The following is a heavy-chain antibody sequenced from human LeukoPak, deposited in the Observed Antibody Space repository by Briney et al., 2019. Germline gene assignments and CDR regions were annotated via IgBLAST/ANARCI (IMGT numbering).Heavy chain of an antibody. CDR2: IIPICGTT. Sequence: SVKVSCKASGCTFSSYAISWVRQAPGQGLEWMGEIIPICGTTNYAQKFQGRVTITADESTSTAYMELSSLRSEDTAVYYCARDRAARPSLGDAFDIWGQGTMVTVSS. D-gene: IGHD6-6*01. CDR1: GCTFSSYA. V-gene: IGHV1-69*13. J-gene: IGHJ3*02. CDR3: ARDRAARPSLGDAFDI.